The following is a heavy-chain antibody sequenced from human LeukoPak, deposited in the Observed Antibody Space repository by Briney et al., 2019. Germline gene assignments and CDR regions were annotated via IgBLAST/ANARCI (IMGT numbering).Heavy chain of an antibody. CDR2: ISSSSSTI. V-gene: IGHV3-48*01. CDR3: ARDRRYSSGWYYAFDI. J-gene: IGHJ3*02. CDR1: GFTFSSYS. D-gene: IGHD6-19*01. Sequence: GGSLRPSCAASGFTFSSYSMNWVRQAPGKGLEWVSYISSSSSTIYYADSVKGRFTISRDNAKNSLYLQMNSLRAEDTAVYYCARDRRYSSGWYYAFDIWGQGTMVTVSS.